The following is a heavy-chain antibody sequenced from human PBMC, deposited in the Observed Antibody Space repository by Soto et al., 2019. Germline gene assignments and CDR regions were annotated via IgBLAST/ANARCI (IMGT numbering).Heavy chain of an antibody. Sequence: SETLSLTCAVYGGSFSGYYWTWIRQPPETGQEWIGEINHSGSTNYNPSLKSRVTISVDTSKNQFSLKLTSVTAAATAVYYCGWRPRDDWFDSWGQGTLVTVSS. CDR3: GWRPRDDWFDS. V-gene: IGHV4-34*01. D-gene: IGHD2-15*01. J-gene: IGHJ5*01. CDR2: INHSGST. CDR1: GGSFSGYY.